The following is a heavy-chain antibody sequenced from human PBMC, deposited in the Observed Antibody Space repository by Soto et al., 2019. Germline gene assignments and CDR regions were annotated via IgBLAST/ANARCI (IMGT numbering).Heavy chain of an antibody. V-gene: IGHV3-23*01. Sequence: GGSLRLSCAASGFTFSSYAMSWVRQAPGKGLEWVSAISGSGGSTYYADSVKGRFTISRDNSKNTLYLQMNSLRAEDTAVYYCANPFLAVAERGPDYYGMDVWGQGTTVTVSS. CDR1: GFTFSSYA. CDR3: ANPFLAVAERGPDYYGMDV. J-gene: IGHJ6*02. D-gene: IGHD6-19*01. CDR2: ISGSGGST.